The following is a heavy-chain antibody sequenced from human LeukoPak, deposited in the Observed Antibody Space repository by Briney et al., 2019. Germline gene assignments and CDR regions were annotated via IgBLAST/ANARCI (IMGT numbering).Heavy chain of an antibody. CDR1: GGSFSGYY. Sequence: ASETLSLTCTVYGGSFSGYYWSWIRQPPGKGLEWIGEINHSGSTNYNPSLKSRVTISVDTSKNQFSLKLSSVTAADTAVYYCARVLDSSSSRYQAFPYWGQGTLVTVSS. CDR3: ARVLDSSSSRYQAFPY. D-gene: IGHD2-15*01. V-gene: IGHV4-34*01. J-gene: IGHJ4*02. CDR2: INHSGST.